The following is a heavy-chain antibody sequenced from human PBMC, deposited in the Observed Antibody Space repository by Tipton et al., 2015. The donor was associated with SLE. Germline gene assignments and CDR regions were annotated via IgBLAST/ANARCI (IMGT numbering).Heavy chain of an antibody. D-gene: IGHD2-2*01. CDR2: IYFSGNT. Sequence: TLSLTCTVSGGSISNSYWSWIRQPAGKGLEWIGRIYFSGNTNYNPSLKSRVSMSVDTAKNQFSLKLTSVTAADTAVYYCARTLLPAARGAFDLWGPGTRVTVSS. V-gene: IGHV4-4*07. CDR3: ARTLLPAARGAFDL. CDR1: GGSISNSY. J-gene: IGHJ3*01.